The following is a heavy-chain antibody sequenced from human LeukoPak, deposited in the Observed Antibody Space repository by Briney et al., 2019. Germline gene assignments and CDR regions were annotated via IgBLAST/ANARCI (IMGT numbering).Heavy chain of an antibody. D-gene: IGHD6-19*01. V-gene: IGHV1-2*02. J-gene: IGHJ5*02. CDR3: ARAPRYSSAWANNWFDP. CDR2: INPNSGGT. CDR1: GYTFTGYY. Sequence: ASVKVSCKASGYTFTGYYMHWVRQAPGQGLEWMGWINPNSGGTNYAQKFQGRVTMTRDTSISTAYMELSRLTSDDTAEYYCARAPRYSSAWANNWFDPWGQGTLVTVSS.